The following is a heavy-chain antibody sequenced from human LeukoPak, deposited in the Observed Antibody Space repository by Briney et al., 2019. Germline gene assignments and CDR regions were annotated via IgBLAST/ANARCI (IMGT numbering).Heavy chain of an antibody. CDR1: GFTFSSYD. J-gene: IGHJ4*02. CDR3: AKAGIGVVGYFDY. Sequence: QPGGSLRLSCAASGFTFSSYDMNWVRQAPGKGLEWVSTIRGSGGGTYYADSVKGRFTISRDNSKDTLYLQMNSLRDEDTALYYCAKAGIGVVGYFDYWGQGTLVTVSS. V-gene: IGHV3-23*01. D-gene: IGHD6-19*01. CDR2: IRGSGGGT.